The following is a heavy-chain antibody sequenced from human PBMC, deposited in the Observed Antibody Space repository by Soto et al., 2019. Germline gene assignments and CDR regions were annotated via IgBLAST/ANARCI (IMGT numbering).Heavy chain of an antibody. CDR3: ARHLSDWNRRGPNDY. Sequence: QVQLVQSGDEVKKPGSSVKVSCKASGGTFSSYAISWVRQAPGQGLEWMGGIIPIFGTANYAQKFQGRVTITADESTSTAYMELSSLRSEDTAVYYCARHLSDWNRRGPNDYWGQGTLVTVSS. V-gene: IGHV1-69*01. CDR2: IIPIFGTA. CDR1: GGTFSSYA. D-gene: IGHD1-1*01. J-gene: IGHJ4*02.